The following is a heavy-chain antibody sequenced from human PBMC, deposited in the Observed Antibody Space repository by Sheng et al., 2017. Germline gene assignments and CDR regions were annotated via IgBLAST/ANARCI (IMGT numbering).Heavy chain of an antibody. CDR2: IRYDGSNK. V-gene: IGHV3-30*02. J-gene: IGHJ5*02. Sequence: QVQLVESGGGVVQPGGSLRLSCAASGFTFSSYGMHWVRQAPGKGLEWVAFIRYDGSNKYYADSVKGRFTISRDNSKNTLYLQMNSLRAEDTAVYYCAKVLRQLWFGELYHWGQGTLVTVSS. CDR1: GFTFSSYG. CDR3: AKVLRQLWFGELYH. D-gene: IGHD3-10*01.